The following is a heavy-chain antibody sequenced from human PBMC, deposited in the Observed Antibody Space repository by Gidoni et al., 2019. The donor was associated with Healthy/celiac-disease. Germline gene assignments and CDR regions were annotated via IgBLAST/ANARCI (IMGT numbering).Heavy chain of an antibody. CDR2: IISIFSAE. Sequence: QVQLLQSGAEVKKPGSPVKVSCKASAATFSSQAISWVRQAPGQGLGWMGGIISIFSAENYAQKFQGRVTITADESTSTAYVELSSLRSEDTAVYYCARGQGIVVVPNWFDPWGQGTLVTVSS. V-gene: IGHV1-69*01. D-gene: IGHD3-22*01. J-gene: IGHJ5*02. CDR3: ARGQGIVVVPNWFDP. CDR1: AATFSSQA.